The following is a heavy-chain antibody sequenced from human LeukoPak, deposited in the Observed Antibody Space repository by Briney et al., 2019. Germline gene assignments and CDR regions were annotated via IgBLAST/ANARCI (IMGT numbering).Heavy chain of an antibody. D-gene: IGHD3-22*01. CDR2: ISYDGSNK. Sequence: TGGSLRLSCAASGFTFSSYAMHWVRQAPGKGLEWVAVISYDGSNKYYADSVKGRFTISRDNSKNTLYLQMNSLRAEDTAVYYCARDIDSTDYWGQGTLVTVSS. CDR1: GFTFSSYA. J-gene: IGHJ4*02. CDR3: ARDIDSTDY. V-gene: IGHV3-30-3*01.